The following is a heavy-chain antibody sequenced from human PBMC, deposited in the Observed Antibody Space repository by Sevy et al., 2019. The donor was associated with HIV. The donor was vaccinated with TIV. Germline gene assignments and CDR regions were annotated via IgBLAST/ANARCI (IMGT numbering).Heavy chain of an antibody. J-gene: IGHJ4*02. Sequence: ASVKVSCKASGYPFTGYYMHWVRQAPGQGLEWMGWINPNSGGTNYAQKFQGRVTMTRDTSISTAYMELSRLRSDDTAVYYCARLVRYFDWLTFDYWGQGTLVTVSS. CDR2: INPNSGGT. CDR1: GYPFTGYY. CDR3: ARLVRYFDWLTFDY. V-gene: IGHV1-2*02. D-gene: IGHD3-9*01.